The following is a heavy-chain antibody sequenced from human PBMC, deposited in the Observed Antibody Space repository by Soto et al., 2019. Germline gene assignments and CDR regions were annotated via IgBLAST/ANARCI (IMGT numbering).Heavy chain of an antibody. V-gene: IGHV4-30-2*01. J-gene: IGHJ5*02. CDR2: IYHSGST. CDR3: ARVAYCGGDCQRGFDP. D-gene: IGHD2-21*02. Sequence: QLQLQESGSGLVKPSQTLSLTCAVSGGSISSGGYSWSWIRQPPGKGLECIGYIYHSGSTYYNPSLQSRVTISVDRSKNQFSLKLSSVTAADTAVYYCARVAYCGGDCQRGFDPWGQGTLVTVSS. CDR1: GGSISSGGYS.